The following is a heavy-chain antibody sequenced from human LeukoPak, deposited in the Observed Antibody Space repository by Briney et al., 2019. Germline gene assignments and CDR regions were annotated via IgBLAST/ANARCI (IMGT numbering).Heavy chain of an antibody. CDR2: ISAYNGNT. CDR3: ARVPYFDWLPSYYFDY. J-gene: IGHJ4*02. V-gene: IGHV1-18*01. CDR1: GYTFTSYG. D-gene: IGHD3-9*01. Sequence: ASVKVSFKASGYTFTSYGISWVRQAPGQGLEWMGWISAYNGNTNYAQKLQGRVTMTTDTSTSTAYMELRSLRSDDTAVYCCARVPYFDWLPSYYFDYWGQGTLVTVSS.